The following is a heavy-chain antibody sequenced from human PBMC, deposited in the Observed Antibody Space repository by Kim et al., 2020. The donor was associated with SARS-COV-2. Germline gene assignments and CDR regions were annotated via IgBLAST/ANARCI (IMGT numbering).Heavy chain of an antibody. CDR1: GFTFSSYG. CDR3: ARDYDILSMLYYYYYGMDV. D-gene: IGHD3-9*01. Sequence: GGSLRLSCAASGFTFSSYGMHWVRQAPGKGLEWVAVIWYDGSNKYYADSVKGRFTISRDNSKNTLYLQMNSLRAEDTAVYYCARDYDILSMLYYYYYGMDVWGQGTTVTVSS. J-gene: IGHJ6*02. V-gene: IGHV3-33*08. CDR2: IWYDGSNK.